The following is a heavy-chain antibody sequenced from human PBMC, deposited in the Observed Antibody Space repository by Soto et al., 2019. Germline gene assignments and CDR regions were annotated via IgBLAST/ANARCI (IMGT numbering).Heavy chain of an antibody. Sequence: QLQLQESGPGLVKPSETLSLTCTVSGGSISSSSYYWGWIRQPPGKGLEWIGSIYYSGSTYYNPSLKSRVTISVDTSKNQFSLKLSSVTAADTAVYYCARTYRQLVSGWFDPWGQGTLVTVSS. CDR1: GGSISSSSYY. CDR3: ARTYRQLVSGWFDP. D-gene: IGHD6-6*01. CDR2: IYYSGST. V-gene: IGHV4-39*01. J-gene: IGHJ5*02.